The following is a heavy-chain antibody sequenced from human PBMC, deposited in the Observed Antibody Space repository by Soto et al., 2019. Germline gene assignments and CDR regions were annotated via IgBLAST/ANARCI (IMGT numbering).Heavy chain of an antibody. CDR3: ARGRPSAY. J-gene: IGHJ4*02. CDR1: GFTISPYW. CDR2: IKEDGAEK. Sequence: EVQLVESGGGLVQPGGSLRLSCAASGFTISPYWMTWVRQAPGKGLEWVASIKEDGAEKHYVDSVKGRFTVSRDNAKNSLYLQMNSLRVEDTAVYYCARGRPSAYWGQGTLVTVSS. D-gene: IGHD3-3*01. V-gene: IGHV3-7*01.